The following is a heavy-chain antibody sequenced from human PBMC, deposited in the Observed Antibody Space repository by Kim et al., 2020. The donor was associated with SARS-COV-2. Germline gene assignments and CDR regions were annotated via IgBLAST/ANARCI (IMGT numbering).Heavy chain of an antibody. J-gene: IGHJ5*02. CDR3: ARHGHITMTVVVIIPGWFDP. Sequence: SETLSLTCTVSGGSISSSSYYWGWIRQPPGKGLEWIGSIYYSGSTYYNPSLKSRVTISVYTSKNQFSLKLSSVTAADTAVYYCARHGHITMTVVVIIPGWFDPWGQGTLVTVSS. D-gene: IGHD3-22*01. CDR2: IYYSGST. CDR1: GGSISSSSYY. V-gene: IGHV4-39*01.